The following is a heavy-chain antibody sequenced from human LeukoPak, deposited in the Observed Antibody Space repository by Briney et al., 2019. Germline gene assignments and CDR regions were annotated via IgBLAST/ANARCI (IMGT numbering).Heavy chain of an antibody. D-gene: IGHD2-8*01. CDR1: GGSISSYY. CDR2: IYYSGNT. CDR3: ARHYCSNGLCRYLDL. Sequence: PSETLSLTCTVSGGSISSYYWSWIRQPPGKGLEWIGYIYYSGNTNYNPSLKSRVTLSVDTSKNQFSLNLSSVTAADTAVYYCARHYCSNGLCRYLDLWGRGTLVTVSS. V-gene: IGHV4-59*01. J-gene: IGHJ2*01.